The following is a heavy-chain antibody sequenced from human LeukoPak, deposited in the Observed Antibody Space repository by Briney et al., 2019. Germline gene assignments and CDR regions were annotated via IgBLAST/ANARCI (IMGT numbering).Heavy chain of an antibody. V-gene: IGHV4-59*08. CDR2: IYYSGNT. CDR1: GCSINSYY. Sequence: SETLSLTCAVFGCSINSYYWSWIRQPPGKGLEWIGYIYYSGNTNYNPSFKSRVTISVDTSKNQFSLKLSSVTAADTAIYYCVRQPSATAAFDIWGQGTMVTVSS. J-gene: IGHJ3*02. D-gene: IGHD2-2*01. CDR3: VRQPSATAAFDI.